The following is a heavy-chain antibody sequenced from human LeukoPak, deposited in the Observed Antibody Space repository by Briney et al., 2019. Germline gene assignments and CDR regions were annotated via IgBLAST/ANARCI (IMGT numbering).Heavy chain of an antibody. V-gene: IGHV1-69*05. Sequence: GSSVKVSCKASGGTFSSYAISWVRQAPGQGLEWMGGIIPIFGTANYAQKFQGRVTITTDESTSTAYMELSSLRSEDTAVYYCARDARRGRYYDSSGYYTFDYWGQGTLVTASS. CDR3: ARDARRGRYYDSSGYYTFDY. D-gene: IGHD3-22*01. CDR1: GGTFSSYA. CDR2: IIPIFGTA. J-gene: IGHJ4*02.